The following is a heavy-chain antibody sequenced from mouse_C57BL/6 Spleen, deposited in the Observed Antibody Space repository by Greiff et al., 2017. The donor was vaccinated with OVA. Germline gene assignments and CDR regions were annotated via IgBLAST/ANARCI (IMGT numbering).Heavy chain of an antibody. J-gene: IGHJ3*01. V-gene: IGHV1-52*01. Sequence: VQLQQPGAELVRPGSSVKLSCKASGYTFTSYWMHWVKQRPIQGLEWIGNIDPSDSETHYNQKFKDKATLTVDKSSSTAYMQLSSLTSEDSAVYYCARWSYDYEDAYWGQGTLVTVSA. CDR2: IDPSDSET. CDR1: GYTFTSYW. D-gene: IGHD2-4*01. CDR3: ARWSYDYEDAY.